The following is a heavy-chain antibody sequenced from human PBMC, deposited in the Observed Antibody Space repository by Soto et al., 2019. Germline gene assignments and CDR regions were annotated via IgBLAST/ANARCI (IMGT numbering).Heavy chain of an antibody. CDR1: GGSISSYY. D-gene: IGHD5-12*01. J-gene: IGHJ4*02. Sequence: QVQLQEAGPGLVKPSETLSLTCTVSGGSISSYYWSWIRQPPGKGLEWIGYSYYSGSTHYNPSRTSRVTISVDTSKPPFSLKLSSVTAADTAVYYCAGVYGGSLGYWGQGTLVTVSS. V-gene: IGHV4-59*01. CDR2: SYYSGST. CDR3: AGVYGGSLGY.